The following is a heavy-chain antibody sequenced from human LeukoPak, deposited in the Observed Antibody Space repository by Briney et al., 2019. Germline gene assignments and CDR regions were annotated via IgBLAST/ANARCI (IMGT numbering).Heavy chain of an antibody. CDR3: AKVMGYGDYDYFDY. CDR1: GFTFYNYA. V-gene: IGHV3-23*01. CDR2: ISGSRGST. D-gene: IGHD4-17*01. Sequence: GGSLRLSCAASGFTFYNYAMSWVRQAPGKGLEWVSGISGSRGSTYYADSVKGRFTISRDNSKNTLFLQMNSLRAEDTAVYYCAKVMGYGDYDYFDYWGQGTLVTVSS. J-gene: IGHJ4*02.